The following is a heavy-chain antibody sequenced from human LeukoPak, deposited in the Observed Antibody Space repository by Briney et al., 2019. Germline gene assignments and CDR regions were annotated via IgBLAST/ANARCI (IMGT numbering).Heavy chain of an antibody. D-gene: IGHD5-18*01. CDR3: AKDHSGGYSYGYDY. CDR1: GFTFSSYA. CDR2: ISGSGGST. J-gene: IGHJ4*02. Sequence: GGSLRRSCAASGFTFSSYAMSWVRQAPGKGLEWVSAISGSGGSTYYADSVKGRFTISRDNSKNTLYLQMNSLRAEDTAVYYCAKDHSGGYSYGYDYWGQGTLVTVSS. V-gene: IGHV3-23*01.